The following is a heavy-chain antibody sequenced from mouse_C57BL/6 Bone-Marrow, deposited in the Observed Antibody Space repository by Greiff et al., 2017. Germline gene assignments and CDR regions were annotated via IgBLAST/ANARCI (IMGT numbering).Heavy chain of an antibody. V-gene: IGHV14-2*01. J-gene: IGHJ3*01. CDR2: IDPENGET. CDR1: GFNIKDYY. D-gene: IGHD3-2*02. Sequence: EVQLQQSGAELVKPGASVKLSCTASGFNIKDYYMHWVKQRTEQGLEWIGRIDPENGETKYASKFLGQGTITAETSSNTAYLQLSSLTSEDTAVYYCAKGYGFAYGGQRTLVTDSA. CDR3: AKGYGFAY.